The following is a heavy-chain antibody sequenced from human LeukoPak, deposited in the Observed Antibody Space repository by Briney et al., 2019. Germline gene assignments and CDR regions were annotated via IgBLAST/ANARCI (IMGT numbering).Heavy chain of an antibody. CDR1: GASINGYF. CDR2: VSHTGAT. J-gene: IGHJ3*01. CDR3: ARDRRGSYYTFDL. V-gene: IGHV4-59*01. D-gene: IGHD1-26*01. Sequence: SETLSLTCSVSGASINGYFWNWVRQTPEKGLEWIGYVSHTGATTNNPSLKSRVSITIDTSKSQISLSMTSVTAADSALYYCARDRRGSYYTFDLWGPGTIVSVS.